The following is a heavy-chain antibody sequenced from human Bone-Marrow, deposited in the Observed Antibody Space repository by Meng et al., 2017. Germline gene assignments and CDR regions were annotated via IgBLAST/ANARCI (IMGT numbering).Heavy chain of an antibody. D-gene: IGHD6-13*01. Sequence: VELVESGAEVKKPGASVKVPCKASGYTFPSYGISWVRQAPGQGLEWMGWISAYNGNTNYAQKLQGRVTMTTDTSTSTAYMELRSLRSDDTAVYYCASSAAGTVQYFQHWGQGTLVTVSS. J-gene: IGHJ1*01. V-gene: IGHV1-18*01. CDR1: GYTFPSYG. CDR2: ISAYNGNT. CDR3: ASSAAGTVQYFQH.